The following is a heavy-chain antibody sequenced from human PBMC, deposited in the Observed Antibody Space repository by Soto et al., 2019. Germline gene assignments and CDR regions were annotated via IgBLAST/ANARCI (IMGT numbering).Heavy chain of an antibody. Sequence: SETLSRTCTVSGCYISIYFYIWVRQPPGKGLEWIGSVYYTGTTDYNPSLKSRVTISVDTSKPQFSLNLRSVTAADTAVYYCARDLAAVPRAFDYWGRGTLVTVS. V-gene: IGHV4-59*01. CDR3: ARDLAAVPRAFDY. CDR1: GCYISIYF. D-gene: IGHD6-13*01. CDR2: VYYTGTT. J-gene: IGHJ4*02.